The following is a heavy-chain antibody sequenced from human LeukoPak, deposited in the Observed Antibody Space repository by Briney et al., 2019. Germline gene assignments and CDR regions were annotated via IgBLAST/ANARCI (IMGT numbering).Heavy chain of an antibody. J-gene: IGHJ4*02. CDR2: IIPIFGTA. CDR1: GGTFSSYA. Sequence: SVKVSCKASGGTFSSYAISWVRQAPGQGLEWMGGIIPIFGTANYAQKFQGRVTITADESTSTAYMGLSSLRSEDTAVYYCARAPLPNYDFWSGYYTGPFDYWGQGTLVTVSS. D-gene: IGHD3-3*01. V-gene: IGHV1-69*01. CDR3: ARAPLPNYDFWSGYYTGPFDY.